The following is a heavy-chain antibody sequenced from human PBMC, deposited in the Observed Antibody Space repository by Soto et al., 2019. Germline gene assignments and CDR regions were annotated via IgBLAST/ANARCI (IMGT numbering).Heavy chain of an antibody. CDR1: GDSVSSNSAA. D-gene: IGHD6-19*01. CDR3: ARAVAVQPYYHYYGMDV. Sequence: PSQTLSLTCAISGDSVSSNSAAWNWIRQSPSRGLEWLGRTYYRSKWYNDYAVSVKSRITINPDTSKNQFSLQLNSVTPEDMAVYYCARAVAVQPYYHYYGMDVWGQGTTVTVSS. CDR2: TYYRSKWYN. J-gene: IGHJ6*02. V-gene: IGHV6-1*01.